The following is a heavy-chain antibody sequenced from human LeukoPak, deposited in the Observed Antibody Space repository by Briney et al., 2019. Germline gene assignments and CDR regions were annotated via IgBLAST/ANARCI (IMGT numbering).Heavy chain of an antibody. V-gene: IGHV4-61*01. Sequence: PSETLSLTCTVSGGSISSSSYYWSWIRQPPGKGLEWIGYIYYSGSTNYNPSLKSRVTISVDTSKNQFSLKLSSVTAADTAVYYCARACQDYSGSYCGFDYWGQGTLVTVSS. J-gene: IGHJ4*02. CDR2: IYYSGST. D-gene: IGHD1-26*01. CDR1: GGSISSSSYY. CDR3: ARACQDYSGSYCGFDY.